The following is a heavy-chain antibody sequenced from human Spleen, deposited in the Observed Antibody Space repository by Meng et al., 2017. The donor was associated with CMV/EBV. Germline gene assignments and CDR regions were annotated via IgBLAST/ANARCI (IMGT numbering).Heavy chain of an antibody. CDR2: INPSGGST. CDR3: ARVDSGYDYKIDY. CDR1: VKTFTSYY. Sequence: QGQAVHSGAEVKKPRVPMKVFCKASVKTFTSYYMHSVRQAPGKGLEWMGIINPSGGSTSYAQKFKGRVTMTRDTSTSTVYMELSSLRSEDTAVYYCARVDSGYDYKIDYWGQGTLVTVSS. J-gene: IGHJ4*02. D-gene: IGHD5-12*01. V-gene: IGHV1-46*01.